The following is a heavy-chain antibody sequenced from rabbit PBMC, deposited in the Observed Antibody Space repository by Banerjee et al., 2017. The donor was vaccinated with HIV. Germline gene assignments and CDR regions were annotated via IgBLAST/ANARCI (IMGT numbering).Heavy chain of an antibody. D-gene: IGHD8-1*01. CDR1: GFSLSSSYY. V-gene: IGHV1S40*01. CDR2: IYAGSSPSA. J-gene: IGHJ6*01. Sequence: QSLEESGGDLVKPGASLTLTCTASGFSLSSSYYMCWVRQAPGKGLEWIACIYAGSSPSAYYASWAKGRFTISKTSSTTVTLQMTSLTAADTATYFCARGGVGTTYPYGGMDLWGPGTLVTVS. CDR3: ARGGVGTTYPYGGMDL.